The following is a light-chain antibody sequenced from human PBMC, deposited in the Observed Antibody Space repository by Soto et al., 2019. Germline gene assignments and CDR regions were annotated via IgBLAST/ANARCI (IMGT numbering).Light chain of an antibody. V-gene: IGLV2-14*01. CDR3: SSCTSSSTAFV. CDR2: EVS. CDR1: SSDVGGHNY. Sequence: QSALTQPASVSGSPGQSITISCTGTSSDVGGHNYVSWYQQHPGKAPKLMIYEVSNRPSGVSNRFSGSKSGNTASLTISGLQAEDEADYYCSSCTSSSTAFVFGTGTKLTVL. J-gene: IGLJ1*01.